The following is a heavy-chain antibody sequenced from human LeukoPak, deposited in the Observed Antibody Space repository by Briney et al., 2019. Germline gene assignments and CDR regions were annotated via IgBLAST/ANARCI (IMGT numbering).Heavy chain of an antibody. CDR2: ISGSGAGT. J-gene: IGHJ4*02. V-gene: IGHV3-23*01. CDR3: ARGGTYRVGATQCIDY. D-gene: IGHD1-26*01. CDR1: GFTFSSFA. Sequence: GGSLRLSCAASGFTFSSFAMSWVRQAPGKGLDWVSSISGSGAGTYYADSVKGRFTISRDNSKNTLYLQMNSLRAEDTAVYYCARGGTYRVGATQCIDYWGQGTLVTVSS.